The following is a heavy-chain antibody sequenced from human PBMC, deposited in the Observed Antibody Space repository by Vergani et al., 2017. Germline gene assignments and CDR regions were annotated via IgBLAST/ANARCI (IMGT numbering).Heavy chain of an antibody. J-gene: IGHJ5*02. CDR3: ARRYMVRGVIHNWFDP. D-gene: IGHD3-10*01. V-gene: IGHV1-2*02. Sequence: QVQLVQSGAEVKKPGASVKVSCKASGYTFTGYYMHWVRQAPGQGLEWMGWINPNSGGTNYAQKFQGRVTMTRDTSISTAYVELSRLRSDDTAVYYCARRYMVRGVIHNWFDPWGQGTLVTVSS. CDR2: INPNSGGT. CDR1: GYTFTGYY.